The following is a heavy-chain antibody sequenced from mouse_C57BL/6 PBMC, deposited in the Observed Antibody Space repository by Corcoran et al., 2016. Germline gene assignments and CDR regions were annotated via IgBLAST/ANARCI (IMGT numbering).Heavy chain of an antibody. CDR1: GYTFTTYG. V-gene: IGHV9-3*01. J-gene: IGHJ3*01. CDR3: ARPVAY. Sequence: QIQLVQSGPELKKPGETVKISCKASGYTFTTYGMSWVKQAPGKGLKWMGWINTYSGVPTYADDFKGRFAFSLETSASTAYLQINNLKNEDTATYFCARPVAYWGQGTLVTVSA. CDR2: INTYSGVP.